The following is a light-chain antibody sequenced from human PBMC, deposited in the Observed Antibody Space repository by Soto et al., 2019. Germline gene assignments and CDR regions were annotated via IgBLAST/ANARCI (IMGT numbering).Light chain of an antibody. CDR2: GAS. Sequence: EIVLTQSPGTLSLSPGERATLSCRGSQSVSSSYLAWYQQKPGQAPRLLIYGASSRATGIPDRFSGSGSGTDFSRTISRLEPADFAVYYCQQYGSSPWTFGQGTKVEIK. CDR1: QSVSSSY. V-gene: IGKV3-20*01. J-gene: IGKJ1*01. CDR3: QQYGSSPWT.